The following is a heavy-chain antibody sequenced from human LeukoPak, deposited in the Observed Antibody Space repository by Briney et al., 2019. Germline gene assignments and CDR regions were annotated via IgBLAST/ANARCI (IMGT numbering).Heavy chain of an antibody. Sequence: ASVKVSCKASGYTFTDYYIHWLRQAPGEGPEWMGWINPRSGGTDYAQKFQDRVAMTRDTSISTAYMELSSLRSEDTAVYYCARANYDILTGTTNWFDPWGQGTLVTVSS. D-gene: IGHD3-9*01. CDR3: ARANYDILTGTTNWFDP. CDR2: INPRSGGT. CDR1: GYTFTDYY. V-gene: IGHV1-2*02. J-gene: IGHJ5*02.